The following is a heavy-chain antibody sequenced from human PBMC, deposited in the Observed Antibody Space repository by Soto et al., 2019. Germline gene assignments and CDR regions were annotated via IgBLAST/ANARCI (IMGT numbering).Heavy chain of an antibody. J-gene: IGHJ4*02. CDR3: AGEYYYDSSGGGYYFDY. CDR1: GGTFSSYA. D-gene: IGHD3-22*01. Sequence: QVQLVQSGAEVKKPGSSVKVSCKASGGTFSSYAISWVRQAPGQGLEWMGGIIPIFGTANYAQKFQGRVTITADESTSTAYMELSSLRSEDTAVYYCAGEYYYDSSGGGYYFDYWGQGTLVTVSS. V-gene: IGHV1-69*01. CDR2: IIPIFGTA.